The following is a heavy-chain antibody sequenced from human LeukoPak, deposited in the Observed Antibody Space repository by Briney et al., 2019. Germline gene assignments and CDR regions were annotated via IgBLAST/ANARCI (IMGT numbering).Heavy chain of an antibody. V-gene: IGHV4-34*01. CDR2: INHSGST. CDR1: GGSFSGYY. D-gene: IGHD2-8*01. Sequence: SETLSLTCAVYGGSFSGYYWSWIRQPPGKGLDWIGEINHSGSTNYNPSLKGRVTILVDTSKNQFSLKLSSVTAADTAVYHCARGNGWYEPWGQGTLVTVSS. J-gene: IGHJ5*02. CDR3: ARGNGWYEP.